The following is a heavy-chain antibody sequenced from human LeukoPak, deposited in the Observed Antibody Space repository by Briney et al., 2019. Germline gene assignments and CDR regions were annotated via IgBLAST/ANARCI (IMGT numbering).Heavy chain of an antibody. Sequence: PSETLSLTCAVYGGSFSGYYWSWIRQPPGKGLEWIGEINHSGSTNYNPSLKSRVTISVDTSKNQFSLKLSSVTAADTAVFYCARRQWLVSDFDYWGQGTLVTVSS. CDR1: GGSFSGYY. V-gene: IGHV4-34*01. CDR2: INHSGST. D-gene: IGHD6-19*01. CDR3: ARRQWLVSDFDY. J-gene: IGHJ4*02.